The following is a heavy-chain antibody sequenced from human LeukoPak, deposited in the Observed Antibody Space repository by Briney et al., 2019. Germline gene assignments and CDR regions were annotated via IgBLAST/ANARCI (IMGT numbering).Heavy chain of an antibody. CDR1: GGSISSYY. CDR3: ARQRAAALRTDFDY. Sequence: SETLSLTCTVSGGSISSYYWSWVRQPPGKGLEWIGYIYYSGSTNYNPSLKSRVTISVDTSKNQFSLKLSSVTAADTAVYYCARQRAAALRTDFDYWGQGTLVTVSS. V-gene: IGHV4-59*08. J-gene: IGHJ4*02. CDR2: IYYSGST. D-gene: IGHD6-13*01.